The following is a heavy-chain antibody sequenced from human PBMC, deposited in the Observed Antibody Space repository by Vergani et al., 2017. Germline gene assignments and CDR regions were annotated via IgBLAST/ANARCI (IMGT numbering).Heavy chain of an antibody. V-gene: IGHV1-46*01. Sequence: QVQLVQSGAEVKKPGASVKVSCKASGYTFTSYYMHWVRQAPGQGLEWMGIINPSGGSTSYAQKFQGRVTMTRDTSTSTVYMELSSLRSEDTAVYYCAKALYGSGSYYLYYFDYWGQGTLVTVSS. CDR3: AKALYGSGSYYLYYFDY. D-gene: IGHD3-10*01. CDR2: INPSGGST. J-gene: IGHJ4*02. CDR1: GYTFTSYY.